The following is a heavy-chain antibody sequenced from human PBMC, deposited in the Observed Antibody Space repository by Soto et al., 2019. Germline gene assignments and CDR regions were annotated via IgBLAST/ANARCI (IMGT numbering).Heavy chain of an antibody. CDR2: IIPIFGTA. V-gene: IGHV1-69*13. Sequence: EASVKVSCKASGGTFSSYAISWVRQAPGQGLEWVGGIIPIFGTANYAQKFQGRVTITADESTSTAYMELSSLRSEDTAVYYCARVQAYCGGDCHSDYWGQGTQVTVSS. CDR3: ARVQAYCGGDCHSDY. CDR1: GGTFSSYA. D-gene: IGHD2-21*02. J-gene: IGHJ4*02.